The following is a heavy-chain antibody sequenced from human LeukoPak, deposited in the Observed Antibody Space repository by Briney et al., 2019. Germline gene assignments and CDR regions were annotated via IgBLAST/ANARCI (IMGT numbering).Heavy chain of an antibody. Sequence: PGGSLRLSCAASSFTFSAYDMSWVRQAPGQGLEWISYISSSGSRIFYADSAKGRFTISRDNARNSLNLQLNSLRAEDTAVYYCARSYGDYDYYDYWGQGTLVTVSS. CDR1: SFTFSAYD. CDR2: ISSSGSRI. V-gene: IGHV3-48*03. CDR3: ARSYGDYDYYDY. J-gene: IGHJ4*02. D-gene: IGHD4-17*01.